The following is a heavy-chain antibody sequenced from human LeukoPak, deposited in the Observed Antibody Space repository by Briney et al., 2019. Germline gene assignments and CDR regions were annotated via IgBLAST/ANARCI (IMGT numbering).Heavy chain of an antibody. Sequence: GGSLRLSCAASGFTFSSYAMHWVRQAPGKGLEWVAVISYDGSNKYYADSVKGRFTISRDNSKNTLYLQMNSLRAEDTAVYYCARYGHSPFFDYWGQGTLVIVSS. CDR3: ARYGHSPFFDY. V-gene: IGHV3-30*04. CDR1: GFTFSSYA. J-gene: IGHJ4*02. D-gene: IGHD4-17*01. CDR2: ISYDGSNK.